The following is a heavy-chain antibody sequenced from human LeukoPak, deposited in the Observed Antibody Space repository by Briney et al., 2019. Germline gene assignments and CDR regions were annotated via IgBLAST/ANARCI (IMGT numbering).Heavy chain of an antibody. CDR1: GFTPISHG. CDR3: ARGPYSGYDHYFDY. V-gene: IGHV3-30*03. D-gene: IGHD5-12*01. J-gene: IGHJ4*02. Sequence: GGSLSLSWEAPGFTPISHGMHWVRQVPGKGREGVAVISYDGSNKYYADSVKGRFTISRDNSKNTLYLQMNSLRAEDTAVYYCARGPYSGYDHYFDYWGQGTLVTVSS. CDR2: ISYDGSNK.